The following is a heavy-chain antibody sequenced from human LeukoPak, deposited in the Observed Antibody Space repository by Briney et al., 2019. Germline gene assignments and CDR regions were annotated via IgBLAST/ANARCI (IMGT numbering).Heavy chain of an antibody. CDR3: ARGGVHGYNFYYYMDV. CDR2: INNDGNST. CDR1: GFTSSNYW. J-gene: IGHJ6*03. V-gene: IGHV3-74*01. Sequence: GGSLRLSCAASGFTSSNYWMHWVRQAPGKGLVWVSRINNDGNSTSFADSVKGRFAISRDNAKSTPFLQMNSLRAEDTAVYYCARGGVHGYNFYYYMDVWGKGTTVTVSS. D-gene: IGHD2-8*01.